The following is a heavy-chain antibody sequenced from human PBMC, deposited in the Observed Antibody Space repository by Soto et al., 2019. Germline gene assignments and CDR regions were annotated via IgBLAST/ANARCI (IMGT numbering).Heavy chain of an antibody. CDR2: IWYDGSNK. D-gene: IGHD3-10*01. CDR1: GFTFSSYG. V-gene: IGHV3-33*01. CDR3: ARERGVRNYYYYGMDV. J-gene: IGHJ6*02. Sequence: QVQLVESGGGVVQPGRSLRLSCAASGFTFSSYGMHWVRQAPGKRLEWVAVIWYDGSNKYYADSVKGRFTISRDNSKNTLYLQMNSLRAEDTAVYYCARERGVRNYYYYGMDVWGQGTTVTVSS.